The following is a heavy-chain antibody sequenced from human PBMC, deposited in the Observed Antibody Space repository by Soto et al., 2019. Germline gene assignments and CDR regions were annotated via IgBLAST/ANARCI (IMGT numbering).Heavy chain of an antibody. CDR2: ISWDGGSK. CDR3: AKASRDGYDGYYYYGMDV. J-gene: IGHJ6*02. V-gene: IGHV3-43*01. D-gene: IGHD5-12*01. CDR1: GFTFDDYT. Sequence: GGALRLSFAASGFTFDDYTMHWVLQAPGKXLEWVSLISWDGGSKYYADYVKGRFNIYRDKSKNSLYLKMNSLRNEDTALYYCAKASRDGYDGYYYYGMDVWGQGTTVTVSS.